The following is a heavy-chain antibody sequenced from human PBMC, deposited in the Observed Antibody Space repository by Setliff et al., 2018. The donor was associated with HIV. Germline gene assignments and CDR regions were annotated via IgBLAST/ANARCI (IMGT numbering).Heavy chain of an antibody. Sequence: ASVKVSCKASGYTFTSHYIHWVRQAPGQGLEWMGWINVNNDATNYAQKFQGRVSMTRDTSISTAYMELSSLRSEDTAVYYCARAQQQLVLPSFYYYYYMDVWGKGTTVTVSS. D-gene: IGHD6-13*01. V-gene: IGHV1-2*02. J-gene: IGHJ6*03. CDR3: ARAQQQLVLPSFYYYYYMDV. CDR1: GYTFTSHY. CDR2: INVNNDAT.